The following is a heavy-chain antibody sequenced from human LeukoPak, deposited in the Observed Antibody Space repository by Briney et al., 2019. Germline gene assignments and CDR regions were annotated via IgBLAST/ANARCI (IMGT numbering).Heavy chain of an antibody. CDR1: GGTFNIYA. CDR2: IIPIFGTA. V-gene: IGHV1-69*05. Sequence: SVTVSCKSSGGTFNIYAISWVRQAPGQGLEWMGEIIPIFGTANYTQKFQGRVTITTDESTSTAYMELSSLRCEDTAVYYCARTSEGTMIVAYAFDIWGQGTMVTVSS. J-gene: IGHJ3*02. D-gene: IGHD3-22*01. CDR3: ARTSEGTMIVAYAFDI.